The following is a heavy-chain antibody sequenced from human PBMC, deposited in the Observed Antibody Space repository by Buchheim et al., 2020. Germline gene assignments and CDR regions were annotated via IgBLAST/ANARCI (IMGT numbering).Heavy chain of an antibody. CDR1: GGYISSGSYY. J-gene: IGHJ6*02. CDR2: IYTSGST. Sequence: QVQLQESGPGLVKPSQTLSLTCTVSGGYISSGSYYWSWIRQPAGKGLEWIGRIYTSGSTNYNPSLKSRVTISVDTSKNQFSLKLSSVTAADTAVYYCARGAVASYYGMDVWGQGTT. CDR3: ARGAVASYYGMDV. D-gene: IGHD6-19*01. V-gene: IGHV4-61*02.